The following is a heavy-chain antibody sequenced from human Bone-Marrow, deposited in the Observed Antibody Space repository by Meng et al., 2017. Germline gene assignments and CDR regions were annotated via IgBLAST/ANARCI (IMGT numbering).Heavy chain of an antibody. J-gene: IGHJ6*01. V-gene: IGHV4-4*02. CDR1: GGSISSSNW. D-gene: IGHD5/OR15-5a*01. CDR3: ARDLGSTEYYYYGMDV. Sequence: SETLSLTCAVSGGSISSSNWWNWVRQPPGKGLEWIGEISHSGSTNYNPSLKSRVTISVDKSKNQFSLKLSSVTSADTAVYYCARDLGSTEYYYYGMDVWGQGNTVTVDS. CDR2: ISHSGST.